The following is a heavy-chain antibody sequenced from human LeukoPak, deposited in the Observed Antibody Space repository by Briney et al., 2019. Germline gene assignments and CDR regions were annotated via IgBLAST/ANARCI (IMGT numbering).Heavy chain of an antibody. D-gene: IGHD3-22*01. J-gene: IGHJ4*02. CDR3: ARKLLYYDRSGPSFDY. Sequence: GGSLRLSCAVSGSTFSSYAMSWVRQAPGKGLEWVSAISGGGDYIYYAHSVKGRLSLSRDNSMNTLYLQMNSLSADDTAVYYCARKLLYYDRSGPSFDYCGQGTLVTVSS. CDR2: ISGGGDYI. CDR1: GSTFSSYA. V-gene: IGHV3-23*01.